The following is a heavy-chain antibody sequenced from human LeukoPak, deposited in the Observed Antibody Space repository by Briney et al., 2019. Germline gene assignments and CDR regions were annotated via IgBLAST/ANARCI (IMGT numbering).Heavy chain of an antibody. CDR2: IYYSGST. CDR1: GGSISSYY. D-gene: IGHD4-17*01. CDR3: ARLSAYGDYDFAY. V-gene: IGHV4-59*08. Sequence: PSETLSLTCTVSGGSISSYYWSWIRQPPGKGLEWIGYIYYSGSTNYNPSLKSRVTISVDTSKNQFSLKLSSVTAADTAVYYCARLSAYGDYDFAYWGQGTLVTVSS. J-gene: IGHJ4*02.